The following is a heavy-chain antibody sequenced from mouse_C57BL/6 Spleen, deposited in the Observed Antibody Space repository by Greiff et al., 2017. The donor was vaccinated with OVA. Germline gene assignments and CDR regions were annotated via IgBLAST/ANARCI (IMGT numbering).Heavy chain of an antibody. J-gene: IGHJ4*01. CDR3: ARGDYSNYAMDY. Sequence: EVQLQQSGPELVKPGASVKIPCKASGYTFTDYNMDWVKQSHGKSLEWIGDINPNNGGTNYNQKFKGKATLTVDKSSSTAYMELRSLTSEDTAVYYCARGDYSNYAMDYWGQGTSVTVSS. CDR2: INPNNGGT. V-gene: IGHV1-18*01. CDR1: GYTFTDYN. D-gene: IGHD1-1*01.